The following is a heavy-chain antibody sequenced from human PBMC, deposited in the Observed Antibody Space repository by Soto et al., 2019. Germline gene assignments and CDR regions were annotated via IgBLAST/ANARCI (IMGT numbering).Heavy chain of an antibody. CDR3: ARVCGGDCHNAFDI. V-gene: IGHV4-31*03. CDR1: GGSISSGGYY. CDR2: IYYSGST. Sequence: QVQLQESGPGLVKPSQTLSLTCTVSGGSISSGGYYWSWIRQHPGKGLEWIGYIYYSGSTYYNPFLKRRVTISVDTSKNQFSLKRSSVTAADTAVYYCARVCGGDCHNAFDIWGQGTMVTVSS. J-gene: IGHJ3*02. D-gene: IGHD2-21*02.